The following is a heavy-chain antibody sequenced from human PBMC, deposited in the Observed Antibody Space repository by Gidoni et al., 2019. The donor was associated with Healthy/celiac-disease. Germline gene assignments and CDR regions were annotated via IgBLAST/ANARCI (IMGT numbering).Heavy chain of an antibody. V-gene: IGHV3-7*01. D-gene: IGHD6-13*01. CDR3: ARPYSSQHYIYGMDV. CDR2: IKQDGSKK. CDR1: GVTCSSYW. J-gene: IGHJ6*02. Sequence: EVQLVESGGGLVEPGGALRLSCAAAGVTCSSYWMSWVRQAPGKGLEWVANIKQDGSKKYYVDSVKGRFTISRANAKNSLYLQMNSLRAEDTAVYSCARPYSSQHYIYGMDVWGQGTTVTVSS.